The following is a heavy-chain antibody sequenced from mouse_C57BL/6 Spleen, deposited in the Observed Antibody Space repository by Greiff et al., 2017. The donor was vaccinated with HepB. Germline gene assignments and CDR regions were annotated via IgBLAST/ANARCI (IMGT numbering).Heavy chain of an antibody. CDR1: GFTFSSYA. CDR2: ISSGGDYI. CDR3: TRDGCLRQVYWYWEG. J-gene: IGHJ1*03. V-gene: IGHV5-9-1*02. D-gene: IGHD2-2*01. Sequence: EVMLVESGEGLVKPGGSLKLSCAASGFTFSSYAMSWVRQTPEKRLEWVAYISSGGDYIYYADTVKGRFTIARDTARNTLYQQMSSLKSEDTAMYSCTRDGCLRQVYWYWEGWGTGTTVTVSS.